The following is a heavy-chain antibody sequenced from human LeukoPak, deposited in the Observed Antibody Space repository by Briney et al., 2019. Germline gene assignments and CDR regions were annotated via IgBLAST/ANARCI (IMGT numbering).Heavy chain of an antibody. J-gene: IGHJ6*03. D-gene: IGHD2-2*01. CDR1: GGSISSGGYY. Sequence: SQTLSLTSTVSGGSISSGGYYWSWIRQHPGKGLEWIGHIYYSGSNYYNPSIKSRVTISVDTSKNQYSLMLSSVTAADTAVYYCARTKVVVPAAMNYMDVWGKGTTVTVSS. V-gene: IGHV4-31*03. CDR3: ARTKVVVPAAMNYMDV. CDR2: IYYSGSN.